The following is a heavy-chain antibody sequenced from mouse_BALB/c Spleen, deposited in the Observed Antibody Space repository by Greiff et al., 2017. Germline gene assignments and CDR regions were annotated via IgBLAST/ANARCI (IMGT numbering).Heavy chain of an antibody. CDR3: ARERETGTGGYFDY. D-gene: IGHD4-1*01. J-gene: IGHJ2*01. CDR2: ISSGGSYT. Sequence: EVQLQESGGGLVKPGGSLKLSCAASGFTFSSYAMSWVRQSPEKRLEWVAEISSGGSYTYYPDTVTGRFTISRDNAKNTLYLEMSSLRSEDTAMYYCARERETGTGGYFDYWGQGTTLTVSS. V-gene: IGHV5-9-4*01. CDR1: GFTFSSYA.